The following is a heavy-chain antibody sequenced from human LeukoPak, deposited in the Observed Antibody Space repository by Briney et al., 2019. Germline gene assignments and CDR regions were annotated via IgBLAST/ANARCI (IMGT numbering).Heavy chain of an antibody. J-gene: IGHJ3*02. CDR1: GGSISSSSYY. Sequence: PSETLSLTCTVSGGSISSSSYYWGWIRQPPGKGREWIGSIYYSGSTYYNPSLKSRVTISVDTSKNQFSLKLSSVTAADTAVYYCARQDIVVVPNAFDIWGQGTMVTVSS. D-gene: IGHD2-2*01. CDR2: IYYSGST. V-gene: IGHV4-39*01. CDR3: ARQDIVVVPNAFDI.